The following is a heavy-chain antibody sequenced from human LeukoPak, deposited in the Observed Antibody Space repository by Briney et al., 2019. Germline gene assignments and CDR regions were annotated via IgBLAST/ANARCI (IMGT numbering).Heavy chain of an antibody. CDR1: GYTFTCYY. D-gene: IGHD2-15*01. Sequence: AXVKVSCKASGYTFTCYYMHWVRQAPGQGLEWMGWINPNSGGTNYAQKFQGRVTMTRDTSISKAYMELSRLRSEDRAVYYCASAXCSGGSCYSIDYWGQGTLVTVSS. CDR2: INPNSGGT. V-gene: IGHV1-2*02. CDR3: ASAXCSGGSCYSIDY. J-gene: IGHJ4*02.